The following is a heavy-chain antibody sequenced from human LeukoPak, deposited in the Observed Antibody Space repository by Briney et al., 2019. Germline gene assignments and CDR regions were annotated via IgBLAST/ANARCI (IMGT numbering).Heavy chain of an antibody. J-gene: IGHJ5*02. D-gene: IGHD4-17*01. CDR3: ARAGYGDSDSGGRFDP. V-gene: IGHV1-18*01. CDR2: ISAYNGNT. Sequence: ASVNVSCKASGYTFTSYGISWVRQAPGQGLEWMGWISAYNGNTNYAQKLQGRVTMTTDTSTSTAYMELRSLRSDDTAVYYSARAGYGDSDSGGRFDPWGQGTLVTVSS. CDR1: GYTFTSYG.